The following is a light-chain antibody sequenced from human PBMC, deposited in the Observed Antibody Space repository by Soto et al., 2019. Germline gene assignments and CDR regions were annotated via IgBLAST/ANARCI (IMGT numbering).Light chain of an antibody. CDR2: ASF. CDR1: SSNIGTNSD. J-gene: IGLJ1*01. CDR3: SSYTSSSTYV. Sequence: QSVLTQPPSVSGAPGQRVTISCIGSSSNIGTNSDVHWYQQLPGTAPKLVIFASFIRPSGVPDRFSGSKSGNTASLTISGLQAEDEADYYCSSYTSSSTYVFGTGTQLTVL. V-gene: IGLV1-40*01.